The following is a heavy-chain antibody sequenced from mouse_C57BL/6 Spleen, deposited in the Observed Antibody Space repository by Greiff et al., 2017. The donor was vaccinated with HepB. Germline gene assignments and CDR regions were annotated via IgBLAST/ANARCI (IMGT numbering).Heavy chain of an antibody. D-gene: IGHD1-1*01. CDR3: AREALYYGSSLFAY. CDR1: GYTFTDYY. Sequence: EVQLQQSGPELVKPGASVKISCKASGYTFTDYYMNWVKQSHGKSLEWIGDINPNNGGTSYNQKFKGKATLTVDKSSSTAYMELRSLTSEDSAVYYCAREALYYGSSLFAYWGQGTLVTVSA. V-gene: IGHV1-26*01. CDR2: INPNNGGT. J-gene: IGHJ3*01.